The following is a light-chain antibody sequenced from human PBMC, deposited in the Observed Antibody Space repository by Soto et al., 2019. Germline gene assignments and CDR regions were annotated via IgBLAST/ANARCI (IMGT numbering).Light chain of an antibody. J-gene: IGLJ2*01. CDR3: SSYTGSSTWV. Sequence: QSALTQPASVSGSPGQSITISCTGTSSDVGGYNYVSWYQQHPGKAPKVMIYEVSNRPSGVSNRFSGSKSGNTASLTISGLQAEDEADYYCSSYTGSSTWVFGGGTKVTVL. CDR2: EVS. CDR1: SSDVGGYNY. V-gene: IGLV2-14*01.